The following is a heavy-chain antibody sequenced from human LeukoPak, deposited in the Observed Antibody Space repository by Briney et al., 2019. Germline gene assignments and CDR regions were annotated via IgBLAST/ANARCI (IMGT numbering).Heavy chain of an antibody. CDR1: GYTFTSYG. D-gene: IGHD3-3*01. CDR2: ISAYNGNT. CDR3: ARLSRYYDFWSGYAYYYYMDV. V-gene: IGHV1-18*01. Sequence: ASVKVSCKASGYTFTSYGISWVRQAPGQGLEWMGWISAYNGNTNYAQKLQGRVTMTTDTSTSTAYMELRSLRSDDTAVYYCARLSRYYDFWSGYAYYYYMDVWGKGTTVTVSS. J-gene: IGHJ6*03.